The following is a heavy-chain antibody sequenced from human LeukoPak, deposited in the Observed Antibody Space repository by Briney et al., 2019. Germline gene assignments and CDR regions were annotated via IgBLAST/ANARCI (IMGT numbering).Heavy chain of an antibody. D-gene: IGHD5-18*01. CDR1: GFTFSSYS. Sequence: GGSLRLSCAASGFTFSSYSMNWVRQAPGKGLEWVSSISSSSSYIYYANSVKGRFTISRDNSKNTLYLQMNSLRAEDTAVYYCASARGSNYGSLGDWGQGTLVTVSS. V-gene: IGHV3-21*04. CDR2: ISSSSSYI. J-gene: IGHJ4*02. CDR3: ASARGSNYGSLGD.